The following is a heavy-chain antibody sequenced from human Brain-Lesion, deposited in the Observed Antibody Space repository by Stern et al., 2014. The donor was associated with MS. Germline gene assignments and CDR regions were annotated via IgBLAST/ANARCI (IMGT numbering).Heavy chain of an antibody. Sequence: VQLVESEAEVKKPGASVKVSCKTSGYIFTGYYIHWVRQAPGQGLEWMAWINPTTGGTKYAQKFQGRVTMSRDTSISTAYVELSSLTSDDTAVYYCARDQRGITIFGVVTDYYYLGMDVWGQGTTVTVSS. CDR2: INPTTGGT. D-gene: IGHD3-3*01. CDR1: GYIFTGYY. V-gene: IGHV1-2*02. CDR3: ARDQRGITIFGVVTDYYYLGMDV. J-gene: IGHJ6*02.